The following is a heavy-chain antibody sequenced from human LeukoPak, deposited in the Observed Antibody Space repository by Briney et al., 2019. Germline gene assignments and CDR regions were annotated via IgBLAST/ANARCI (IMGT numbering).Heavy chain of an antibody. V-gene: IGHV3-49*04. CDR3: TRDYGGFDY. Sequence: PGGSLRLSCRASGFTFGDYVMTWVRQAPGKGLEWVGFIRSKVYGGTTEYAASVKGRFIISRDDSKSIAYLQMNSLKTEDTAVYYCTRDYGGFDYWGQGTLATVSS. D-gene: IGHD4-23*01. CDR1: GFTFGDYV. CDR2: IRSKVYGGTT. J-gene: IGHJ4*02.